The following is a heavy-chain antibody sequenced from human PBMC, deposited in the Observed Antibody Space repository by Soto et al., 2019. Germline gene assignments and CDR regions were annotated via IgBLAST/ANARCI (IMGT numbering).Heavy chain of an antibody. CDR3: ARGAPYYIDNSPSVSKGMNV. V-gene: IGHV1-69*13. Sequence: SVKGSCKASGGSFPSYAISWVRQAPGQGLEWMGGIIPLFGTPNSAQKFQGRVTITADESTSTAYMELSRLRSDDTAVYYCARGAPYYIDNSPSVSKGMNVHGQG. D-gene: IGHD3-22*01. J-gene: IGHJ6*02. CDR1: GGSFPSYA. CDR2: IIPLFGTP.